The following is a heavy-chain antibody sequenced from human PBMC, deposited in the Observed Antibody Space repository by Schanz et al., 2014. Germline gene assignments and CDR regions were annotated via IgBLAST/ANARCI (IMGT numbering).Heavy chain of an antibody. D-gene: IGHD6-13*01. CDR1: GYTFTTYY. Sequence: QVQLVQSGAEVKKPGVSVKVSCKASGYTFTTYYIHWVRQAPGQGLEWMGKINPSGGSTSYAQKFLGRVTMTRDTSPSTVYMELSSLRSDDTAVYYCARDGEAAAGCDYWGQGTLVTVSS. J-gene: IGHJ4*02. V-gene: IGHV1-46*03. CDR3: ARDGEAAAGCDY. CDR2: INPSGGST.